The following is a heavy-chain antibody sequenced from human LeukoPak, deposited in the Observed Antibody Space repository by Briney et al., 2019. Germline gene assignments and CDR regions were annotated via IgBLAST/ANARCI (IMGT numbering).Heavy chain of an antibody. CDR1: GFIFSNYA. V-gene: IGHV3-30*02. CDR3: AKDRCSNGIGCYYYYMDV. Sequence: GGSLRLSCATSGFIFSNYAVNWVRQAPGKGLEWVAYIQSDRSNEQYADSVRGRFSISRDSSKNISYLQMNSLRAEDTAVYYCAKDRCSNGIGCYYYYMDVWGKGTTVTISS. CDR2: IQSDRSNE. J-gene: IGHJ6*03. D-gene: IGHD2-8*01.